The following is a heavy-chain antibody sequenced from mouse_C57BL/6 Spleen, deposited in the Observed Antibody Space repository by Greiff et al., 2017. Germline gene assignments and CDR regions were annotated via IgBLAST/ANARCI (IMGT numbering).Heavy chain of an antibody. J-gene: IGHJ4*01. D-gene: IGHD1-1*01. CDR2: INYDGSST. V-gene: IGHV5-16*01. CDR1: GFTFSDYY. CDR3: ARDQGYYYGSSYGAMDY. Sequence: EVNVVESEGGLVQPGSSMKLSCTASGFTFSDYYMAWVRQVPEKGLEWVANINYDGSSTYYLDSLKSRFIISRDNAKNILYLQMSSLKSEDTATYYCARDQGYYYGSSYGAMDYWGQGTSVTVSS.